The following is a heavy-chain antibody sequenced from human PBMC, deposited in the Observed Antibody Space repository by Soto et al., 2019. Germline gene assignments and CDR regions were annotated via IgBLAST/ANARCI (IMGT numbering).Heavy chain of an antibody. CDR1: GFTFSSYE. CDR2: ISSSGSTI. J-gene: IGHJ4*02. CDR3: ARDTPGRSRMDY. V-gene: IGHV3-48*03. D-gene: IGHD2-15*01. Sequence: EVQLVESGGGLVQPGGSLRLSCAASGFTFSSYEMNWVRQAPGKGLEWGSYISSSGSTIYYADSVKGRFTISRDNAKNSLYLQMNSMRAEDTAVYYCARDTPGRSRMDYWGQGTLVTVSS.